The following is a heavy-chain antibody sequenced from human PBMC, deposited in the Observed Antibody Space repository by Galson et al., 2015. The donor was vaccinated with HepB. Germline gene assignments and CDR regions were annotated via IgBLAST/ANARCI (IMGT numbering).Heavy chain of an antibody. D-gene: IGHD3-10*01. V-gene: IGHV3-23*01. CDR1: GFTFSSYA. CDR2: ISGSGGST. CDR3: AKVRTVVRDSAPPFDY. J-gene: IGHJ4*02. Sequence: SLRLSCAASGFTFSSYAMSWVRQAPGKGLEWVSAISGSGGSTYYADFVKGRFTISRDNSKNTLYLQMNSLRAEDTAVYYCAKVRTVVRDSAPPFDYWGQGTLVTVSS.